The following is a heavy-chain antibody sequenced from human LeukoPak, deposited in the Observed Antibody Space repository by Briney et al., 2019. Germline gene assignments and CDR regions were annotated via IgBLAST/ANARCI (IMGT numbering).Heavy chain of an antibody. CDR2: IVGSGVDT. V-gene: IGHV3-23*01. D-gene: IGHD4-11*01. CDR3: AKGPNDSSNNLFDY. Sequence: GGSLRLSCAASGFTFSRHAMSWVRRAPGKGLEWVSVIVGSGVDTYYADSVKGRFTISRDNSKNTLYVQMNSLGAEDTAVYYCAKGPNDSSNNLFDYWGQGTLVTVSS. J-gene: IGHJ4*02. CDR1: GFTFSRHA.